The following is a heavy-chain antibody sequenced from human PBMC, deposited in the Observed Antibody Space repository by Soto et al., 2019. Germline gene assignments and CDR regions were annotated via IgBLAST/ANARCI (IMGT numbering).Heavy chain of an antibody. CDR3: APGGYSYGWNYYYYGMDV. CDR1: GGTFSSYA. V-gene: IGHV1-69*13. J-gene: IGHJ6*02. CDR2: IIPIFGTA. Sequence: GASVKVSCKASGGTFSSYAISWVRQAPGQGLEWMGGIIPIFGTANYAQKFQGRVTITADESTSTAYMELSSLGSEDTAVYYCAPGGYSYGWNYYYYGMDVWGQGTTVTVSS. D-gene: IGHD5-18*01.